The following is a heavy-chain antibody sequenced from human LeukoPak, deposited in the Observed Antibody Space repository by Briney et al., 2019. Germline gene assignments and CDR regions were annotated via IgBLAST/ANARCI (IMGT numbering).Heavy chain of an antibody. CDR2: ISSSSSTI. Sequence: GGSLRLSCAASGFTVSNNYMNWVRQAPGKGLEWVSYISSSSSTIYYADSVKGRFTISRDNAKNSLYLQMNSLRAEDTAVYYCARGHGDYGFDYWGQGTLVTVSS. CDR1: GFTVSNNY. CDR3: ARGHGDYGFDY. V-gene: IGHV3-48*01. J-gene: IGHJ4*02. D-gene: IGHD4-17*01.